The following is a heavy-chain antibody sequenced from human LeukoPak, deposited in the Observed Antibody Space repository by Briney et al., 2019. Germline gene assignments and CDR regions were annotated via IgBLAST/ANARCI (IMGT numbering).Heavy chain of an antibody. CDR2: ISSSSSPI. D-gene: IGHD5-12*01. CDR1: GFTFSSYS. CDR3: ARRGYGTTN. J-gene: IGHJ4*02. V-gene: IGHV3-48*01. Sequence: GGSLRLSCAASGFTFSSYSMNWVRQAPGKGLEWVSYISSSSSPIYYADSVRGRFTISRDNAKNSLYLQMNSLRAEDTAVYYCARRGYGTTNWGQGTLVTVSS.